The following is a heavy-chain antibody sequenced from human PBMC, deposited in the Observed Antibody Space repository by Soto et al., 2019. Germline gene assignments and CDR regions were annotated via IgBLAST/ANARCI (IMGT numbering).Heavy chain of an antibody. V-gene: IGHV1-46*01. CDR3: AREAPSTGAFDI. J-gene: IGHJ3*02. CDR1: GYIFTNFY. CDR2: IFPNGDRT. D-gene: IGHD2-8*02. Sequence: QVQLGQSGAELKKPGASVKISCKSSGYIFTNFYLHWVRQAPGQGLEWMGVIFPNGDRTSYAQSFQGRVTMTRDTSTSTDQMELSSLTCEDTAVYFCAREAPSTGAFDIWGQGTMVTVSS.